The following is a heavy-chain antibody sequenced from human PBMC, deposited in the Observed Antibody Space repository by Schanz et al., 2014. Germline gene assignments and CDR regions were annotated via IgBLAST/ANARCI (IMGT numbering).Heavy chain of an antibody. J-gene: IGHJ4*02. CDR2: INPSGGST. D-gene: IGHD6-13*01. Sequence: QVQLVQSGAEVKKPGASVKVSCEASGYSFTTYDVNWVRQATGQGLEWMGIINPSGGSTSYAQKFQGRVTMTRDTSTSTVYMELSSLRSEDTAVYYCARDGEAAAGCDYWGQGTLVTVSS. V-gene: IGHV1-46*03. CDR3: ARDGEAAAGCDY. CDR1: GYSFTTYD.